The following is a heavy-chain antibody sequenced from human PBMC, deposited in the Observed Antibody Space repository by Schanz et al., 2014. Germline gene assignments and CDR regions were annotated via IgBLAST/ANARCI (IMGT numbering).Heavy chain of an antibody. J-gene: IGHJ4*02. CDR1: GVTFSSYA. CDR3: AKNRAGGYESFLDS. CDR2: ISGSGAST. D-gene: IGHD5-12*01. V-gene: IGHV3-23*01. Sequence: EVQLLESGGGFVQPGGSLRLSCVASGVTFSSYAMSWVRQASGKGLEWVSAISGSGASTYYADSVKGRFTISRDNSKNSLYLQMDSLRSEDTALYYCAKNRAGGYESFLDSWGQGTLVTVSS.